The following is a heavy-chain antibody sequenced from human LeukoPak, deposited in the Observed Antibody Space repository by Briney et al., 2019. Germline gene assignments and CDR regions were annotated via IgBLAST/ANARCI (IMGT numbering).Heavy chain of an antibody. Sequence: GGSLRLSCAVSGFSVSTSYMSWVRQAPGKGLEWVSVIYSVGSTYYADSVKGRFTMSRDNSNNTLYLQMNSLRAEDTAVYYCAKDRTSGYYYVMYFDYWGQGTLVTVSS. D-gene: IGHD3-22*01. CDR2: IYSVGST. J-gene: IGHJ4*02. CDR3: AKDRTSGYYYVMYFDY. CDR1: GFSVSTSY. V-gene: IGHV3-53*01.